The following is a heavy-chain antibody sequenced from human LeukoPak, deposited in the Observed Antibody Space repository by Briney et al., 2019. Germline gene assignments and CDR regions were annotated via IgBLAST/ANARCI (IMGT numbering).Heavy chain of an antibody. Sequence: GESLKISCKGSGYSFTSYWIGWVRQMPGKGLEWMGIIYPGDSGTRYSPSFQGQVTISADKSISTAYLQWSSLKASDTAMYYCASNYDSSGYYRRAFDIWGQGTMVTVSS. V-gene: IGHV5-51*01. CDR1: GYSFTSYW. D-gene: IGHD3-22*01. CDR3: ASNYDSSGYYRRAFDI. CDR2: IYPGDSGT. J-gene: IGHJ3*02.